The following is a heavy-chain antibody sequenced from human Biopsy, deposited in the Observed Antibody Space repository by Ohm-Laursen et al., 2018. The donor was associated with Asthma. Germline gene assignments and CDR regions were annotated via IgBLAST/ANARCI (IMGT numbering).Heavy chain of an antibody. CDR3: AKRRGYSDLTDFDH. CDR2: VSYDGGVA. V-gene: IGHV3-30-3*02. Sequence: SLRLSCAASGFVFRSHAMHWVRQAPGKGLEWVAVVSYDGGVAHYADSMKGRFTISRDNAKSTLYLQMNRLRTDDTAVYYCAKRRGYSDLTDFDHWGQGTLVAVSS. CDR1: GFVFRSHA. J-gene: IGHJ4*02. D-gene: IGHD3-3*01.